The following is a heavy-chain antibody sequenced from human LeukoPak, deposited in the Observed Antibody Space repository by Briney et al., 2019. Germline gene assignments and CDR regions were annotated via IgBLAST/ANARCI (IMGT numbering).Heavy chain of an antibody. J-gene: IGHJ3*02. V-gene: IGHV4-61*02. CDR1: GGSISSGSYY. Sequence: NPSETLSLTCTVSGGSISSGSYYWSWIRQPARKGLEWIGRIYTSGSTNYNPSLKSRVTISVDTSKNQFSLKLSSVTAADTAVYYCARDQGYYDFWSGYSHGAFDIWGQGTMVTVSS. CDR3: ARDQGYYDFWSGYSHGAFDI. CDR2: IYTSGST. D-gene: IGHD3-3*01.